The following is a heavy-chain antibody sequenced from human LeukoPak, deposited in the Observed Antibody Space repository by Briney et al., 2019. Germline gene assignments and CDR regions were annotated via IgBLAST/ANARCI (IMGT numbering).Heavy chain of an antibody. CDR2: ISGSGVST. CDR1: GFTFSSYG. Sequence: GGSLKLSCAASGFTFSSYGMSWVRQAPGKGLEWVSAISGSGVSTYYADSVKGRFTISRDNAKNTLYLQMNSLRAEDTAVYYCARVPITLAGTKDAKYFQHWGQGTLVTVSS. D-gene: IGHD6-19*01. CDR3: ARVPITLAGTKDAKYFQH. J-gene: IGHJ1*01. V-gene: IGHV3-23*01.